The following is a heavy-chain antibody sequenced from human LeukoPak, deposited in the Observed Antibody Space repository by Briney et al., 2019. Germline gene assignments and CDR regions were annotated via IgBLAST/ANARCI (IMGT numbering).Heavy chain of an antibody. CDR3: AGESNNWNGLDY. CDR1: GGSVSSGSYY. Sequence: SETLSLTCTVSGGSVSSGSYYWSWIRQPPGKGLEWIGYIYYSGSTNYNPSLKSRVTISVDTSKNQFSLKLSSVTAADTAVYYCAGESNNWNGLDYWGQGTLVTVSS. J-gene: IGHJ4*02. CDR2: IYYSGST. D-gene: IGHD1-20*01. V-gene: IGHV4-61*01.